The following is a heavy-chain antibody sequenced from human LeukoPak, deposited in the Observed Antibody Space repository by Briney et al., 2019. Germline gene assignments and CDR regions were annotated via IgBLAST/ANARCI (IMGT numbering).Heavy chain of an antibody. CDR3: ARDAVPMIITRRLGWFDP. CDR1: GYTFTSYY. CDR2: INPSGGST. D-gene: IGHD3-22*01. V-gene: IGHV1-46*01. J-gene: IGHJ5*02. Sequence: ASVKVSCKASGYTFTSYYMHWVRQAPGQGLEWMGIINPSGGSTSYAQKFQGRVTMTRDMSTSTVYMELSSLRSEDTAVYYCARDAVPMIITRRLGWFDPWGQGTLVTVSS.